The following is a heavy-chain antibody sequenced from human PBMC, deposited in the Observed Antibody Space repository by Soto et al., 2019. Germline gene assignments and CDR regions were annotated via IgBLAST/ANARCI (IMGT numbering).Heavy chain of an antibody. V-gene: IGHV1-69*01. J-gene: IGHJ5*02. Sequence: KVSCKASGGTFSSYAISWVRQAPGQGLEWMGGIIPIFGTANYAQKFQGRVTITADESTSTAYMELSSLRSEDTAVYYCARHPERIAEIGWFDPWGQGTLVTVSS. D-gene: IGHD6-13*01. CDR1: GGTFSSYA. CDR3: ARHPERIAEIGWFDP. CDR2: IIPIFGTA.